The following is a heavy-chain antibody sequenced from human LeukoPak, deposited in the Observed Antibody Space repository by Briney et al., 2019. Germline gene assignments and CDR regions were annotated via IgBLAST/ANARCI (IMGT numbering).Heavy chain of an antibody. J-gene: IGHJ4*02. CDR1: RFTLSTYW. V-gene: IGHV3-7*01. CDR3: ARGVPYDSWSGPHYSDY. D-gene: IGHD3-3*01. CDR2: IKQDGSQE. Sequence: GGSLRLSCAASRFTLSTYWMSWVRQAPGKGLEWVAHIKQDGSQEYYVDSVKGRFTISRDSAKNSLYLQMNSLRAEDTAVYYCARGVPYDSWSGPHYSDYWGQGTLVAVSS.